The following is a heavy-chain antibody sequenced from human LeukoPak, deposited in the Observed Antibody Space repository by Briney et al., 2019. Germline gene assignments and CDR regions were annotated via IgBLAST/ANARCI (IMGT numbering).Heavy chain of an antibody. Sequence: ASVKVSCKASGYTFTSYGISWVRQAPGQGLEWMGWISAYNGNTNYAQKLQGRVTMTTDTSTSTAYMELRSLRSDDTAVYYCARKDTAMVDLYYYYYMDVWGKGTTVTISS. D-gene: IGHD5-18*01. V-gene: IGHV1-18*01. J-gene: IGHJ6*03. CDR3: ARKDTAMVDLYYYYYMDV. CDR2: ISAYNGNT. CDR1: GYTFTSYG.